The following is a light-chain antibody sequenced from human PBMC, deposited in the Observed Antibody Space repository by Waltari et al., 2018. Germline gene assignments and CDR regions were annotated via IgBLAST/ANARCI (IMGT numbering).Light chain of an antibody. CDR2: LGS. Sequence: DIVMTQSPLSLPVTPGEPASLPCRSSQSLLHSNGNNYLGWYLQKPGQSPQLLIYLGSNRASGVPDRFSGSGSGTDFTLKISRVEAEDVGIYYCMQALQTRYTFGQGTKLEIK. V-gene: IGKV2-28*01. CDR1: QSLLHSNGNNY. J-gene: IGKJ2*01. CDR3: MQALQTRYT.